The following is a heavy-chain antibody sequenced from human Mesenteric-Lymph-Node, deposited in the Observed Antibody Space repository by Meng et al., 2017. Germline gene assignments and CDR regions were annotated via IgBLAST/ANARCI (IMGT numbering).Heavy chain of an antibody. D-gene: IGHD3-22*01. CDR1: GFTFSDYY. Sequence: GESLKISCAASGFTFSDYYMSWIRQAPGKGLEWVSYISSSGSTIYYADSVKGRFTISRDNAKNSLYLQMNSLRGDDTAVYYCAKNSVSSGYHYRDWGQGTLVTVSS. CDR3: AKNSVSSGYHYRD. V-gene: IGHV3-11*01. J-gene: IGHJ4*02. CDR2: ISSSGSTI.